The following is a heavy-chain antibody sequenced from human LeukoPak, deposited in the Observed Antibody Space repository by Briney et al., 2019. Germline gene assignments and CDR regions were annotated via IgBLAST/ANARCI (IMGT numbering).Heavy chain of an antibody. Sequence: SETLSLTCTVSGGSLTTDNWWTWVRQPPGKGLEWIGEIHHSWSTNYNPSLKSRVTISIDKSKNQFSLKVTPVTAADTAVYYCARGYYPDSKWGQGILVTVSS. V-gene: IGHV4-4*02. CDR1: GGSLTTDNW. D-gene: IGHD3-22*01. CDR3: ARGYYPDSK. J-gene: IGHJ4*02. CDR2: IHHSWST.